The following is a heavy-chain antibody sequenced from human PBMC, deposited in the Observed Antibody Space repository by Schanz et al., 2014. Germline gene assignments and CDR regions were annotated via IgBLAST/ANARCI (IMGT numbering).Heavy chain of an antibody. V-gene: IGHV1-18*01. J-gene: IGHJ3*02. D-gene: IGHD1-20*01. CDR2: INAHTGNT. CDR1: GYIFGSHG. CDR3: ARVHMATDHYNSPRAFDI. Sequence: QVQLVQSGSEVRKPGASVKVSCKASGYIFGSHGMTWVRQAPGQGPELMGWINAHTGNTQYAQKFEDRVNPARDTVTTTVHLELARLITDETAIYYCARVHMATDHYNSPRAFDIWGQGTMVTVSS.